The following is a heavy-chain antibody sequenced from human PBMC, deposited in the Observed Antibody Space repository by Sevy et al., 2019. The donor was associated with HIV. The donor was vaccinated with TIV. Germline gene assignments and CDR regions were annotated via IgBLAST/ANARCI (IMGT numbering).Heavy chain of an antibody. CDR3: AKVGAATAPVVSATPDYYYFYMDV. D-gene: IGHD2-21*01. V-gene: IGHV3-43*01. J-gene: IGHJ6*03. CDR2: ISWDGGIT. CDR1: GFSFDDYT. Sequence: QLGGSLRLSCAASGFSFDDYTMHWVRQAPGKGLEWVSFISWDGGITDYADSVRGRFTISRDNDKDSLSLQMNSLRTEDTALYYCAKVGAATAPVVSATPDYYYFYMDVWGKGTTVTVSS.